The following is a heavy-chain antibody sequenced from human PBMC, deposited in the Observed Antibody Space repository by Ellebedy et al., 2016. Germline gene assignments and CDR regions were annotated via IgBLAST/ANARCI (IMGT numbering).Heavy chain of an antibody. CDR3: ARERGFVLRYFDRFYSFDP. Sequence: ASVKVSCKASGYTFTSYAMHWVRQAPGQRLEWMGWINAGNGNTKYSQKFQGRVTITRDTSASTAYMELSSLRSEDTAVYYCARERGFVLRYFDRFYSFDPWGQGTLVTVSS. J-gene: IGHJ5*02. CDR1: GYTFTSYA. CDR2: INAGNGNT. V-gene: IGHV1-3*01. D-gene: IGHD3-9*01.